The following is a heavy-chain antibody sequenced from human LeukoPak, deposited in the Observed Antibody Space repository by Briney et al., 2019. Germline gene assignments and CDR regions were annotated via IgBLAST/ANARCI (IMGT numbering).Heavy chain of an antibody. CDR1: GYSISSTFY. Sequence: SSETLSLTCNVSGYSISSTFYGAWIRPPPGKGLEWTATISHSATTYYTPSLKSRLTMSVDTSKNQFSLKLSSVTVADTAVYYCARVNTPVATFDYWGQGTLVTVSS. CDR3: ARVNTPVATFDY. CDR2: ISHSATT. J-gene: IGHJ4*02. D-gene: IGHD2-15*01. V-gene: IGHV4-38-2*02.